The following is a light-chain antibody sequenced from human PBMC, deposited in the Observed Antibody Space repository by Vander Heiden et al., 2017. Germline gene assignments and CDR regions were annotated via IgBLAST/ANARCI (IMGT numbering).Light chain of an antibody. Sequence: EVALTQSPATLSLSPGERPTIPCRASQCVSSCLAWYQQKPGQAPRLLIYDASNRATGIPPRFSGSGSGTDFTLTISSLEPEDFAVYYCHQRSDSLTFGGGTKVEIK. CDR2: DAS. CDR1: QCVSSC. V-gene: IGKV3-11*01. CDR3: HQRSDSLT. J-gene: IGKJ4*01.